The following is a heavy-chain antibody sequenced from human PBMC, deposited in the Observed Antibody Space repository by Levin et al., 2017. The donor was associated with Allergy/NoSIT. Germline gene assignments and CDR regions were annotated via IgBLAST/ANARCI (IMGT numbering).Heavy chain of an antibody. CDR2: ISYDGSNK. CDR1: GFTFSSYG. Sequence: GESLKISCAASGFTFSSYGMHWVRQAPGKGLEWVAVISYDGSNKYYADSVKGRFTISRDNSKNTLYLQMNSLRAEDTAVYYCAKFPDSSGYYYDWGAFDIWGQGTMVTVSS. V-gene: IGHV3-30*18. J-gene: IGHJ3*02. CDR3: AKFPDSSGYYYDWGAFDI. D-gene: IGHD3-22*01.